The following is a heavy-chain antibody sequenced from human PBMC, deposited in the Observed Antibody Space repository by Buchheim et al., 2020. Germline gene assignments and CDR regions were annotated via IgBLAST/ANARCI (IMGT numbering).Heavy chain of an antibody. CDR3: ARPGKTGTTGQYFDS. Sequence: QVQLQQWGAGLLKPSETLSLTCAVYNGSFSGYYWSWIRQSPGGDLEWIGEVSHTGRTIYTPSLKSRVTISVDTSKNQLSLSVRSVTAADTAVYYCARPGKTGTTGQYFDSWGQGTL. V-gene: IGHV4-34*02. CDR2: VSHTGRT. D-gene: IGHD1-1*01. J-gene: IGHJ4*02. CDR1: NGSFSGYY.